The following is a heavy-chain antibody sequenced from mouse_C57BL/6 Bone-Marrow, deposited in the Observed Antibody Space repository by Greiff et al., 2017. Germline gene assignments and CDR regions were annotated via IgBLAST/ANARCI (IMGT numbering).Heavy chain of an antibody. Sequence: QVQLQQPGAELVMPGASVKLSCKASGYTFTSYWMHWVKQRPGQGLEWIGEIDPSDSYTNYNQKFKGKSTLTIDKSSSTAYMLLSSLTSEDPAVYYWARGGLLYFDYWGQGTTLTVSS. CDR1: GYTFTSYW. V-gene: IGHV1-69*01. D-gene: IGHD1-1*01. CDR3: ARGGLLYFDY. J-gene: IGHJ2*01. CDR2: IDPSDSYT.